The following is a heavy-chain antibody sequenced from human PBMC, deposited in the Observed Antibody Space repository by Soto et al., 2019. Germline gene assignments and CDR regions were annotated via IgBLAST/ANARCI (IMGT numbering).Heavy chain of an antibody. J-gene: IGHJ6*02. Sequence: VASVKVSCKASGGTFSSYAISWVRQAPGQGLEWMGGIIPIFGTANYAQKFQGRVTITADKSTSTAYMELSSLRSEDTAVYYCASSTEDVSYYYYGMDVWGQGTTVTVSS. CDR2: IIPIFGTA. CDR3: ASSTEDVSYYYYGMDV. V-gene: IGHV1-69*06. CDR1: GGTFSSYA.